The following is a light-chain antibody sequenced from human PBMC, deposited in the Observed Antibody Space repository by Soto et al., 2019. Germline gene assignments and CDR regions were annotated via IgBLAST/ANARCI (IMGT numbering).Light chain of an antibody. CDR2: DVN. CDR1: SSDIGAYNF. J-gene: IGLJ2*01. V-gene: IGLV2-14*03. Sequence: QSVLTQPASVSGSPGQSITISCTGTSSDIGAYNFVSWYQQHPGKAPKLMLYDVNIRPSGVSNRFSGSKSGNTASLTISGLQAADEADYYCASWTTSTTMIFGGGTPLTVL. CDR3: ASWTTSTTMI.